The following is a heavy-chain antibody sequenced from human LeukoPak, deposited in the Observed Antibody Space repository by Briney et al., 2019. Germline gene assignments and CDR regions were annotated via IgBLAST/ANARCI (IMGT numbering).Heavy chain of an antibody. Sequence: ASVKVSCKASGGTFSSYAISWVRQAPGQGLEWMGGIIPIFGTANYAQKFQGRVTITADKSTSTAYMELRSLRSDDTAVYYCATAPYYDFWSGYYTTYYYYMDVWGKGTTVTVSS. J-gene: IGHJ6*03. CDR2: IIPIFGTA. D-gene: IGHD3-3*01. CDR1: GGTFSSYA. V-gene: IGHV1-69*06. CDR3: ATAPYYDFWSGYYTTYYYYMDV.